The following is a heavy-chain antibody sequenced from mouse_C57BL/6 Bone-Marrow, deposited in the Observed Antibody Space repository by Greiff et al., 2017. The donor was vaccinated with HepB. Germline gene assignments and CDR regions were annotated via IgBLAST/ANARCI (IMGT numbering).Heavy chain of an antibody. Sequence: QVQLKESGAELVKPGASVKLSCKASGYTFTEYTIHWVKQRSGQGLEWIGWFYPGSGSIKYNEKFKDKATLTADKSSSTVYMELSRLTSEDSAVYFCARHEPPYDYVYYYAMDYWGQGTSVTVSS. D-gene: IGHD2-4*01. CDR2: FYPGSGSI. J-gene: IGHJ4*01. V-gene: IGHV1-62-2*01. CDR1: GYTFTEYT. CDR3: ARHEPPYDYVYYYAMDY.